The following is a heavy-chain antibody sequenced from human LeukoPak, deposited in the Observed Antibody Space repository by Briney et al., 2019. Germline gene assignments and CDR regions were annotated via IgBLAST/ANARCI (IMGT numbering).Heavy chain of an antibody. J-gene: IGHJ6*01. CDR3: ARGGYYDSSGYSDYYYYGMDV. D-gene: IGHD3-22*01. CDR2: ISSSSSTI. Sequence: GGSLRLSCAASGFTFSSYSMNWVRQAPGKGLEWVSYISSSSSTIFYADSVKGRFTISRDNAKNSPYLQMNSLRAEDTAVYYCARGGYYDSSGYSDYYYYGMDVWGQGTTVTVSS. V-gene: IGHV3-48*04. CDR1: GFTFSSYS.